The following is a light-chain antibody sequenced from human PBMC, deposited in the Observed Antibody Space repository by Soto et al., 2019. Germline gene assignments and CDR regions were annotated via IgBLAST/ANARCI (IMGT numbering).Light chain of an antibody. CDR3: KSYAGTDAYV. CDR2: EVV. Sequence: ALTQPPSASGSPGQSVTISCTGTKNDIGVCDFVSWYQHHPGKAPRLIIYEVVQRPSGVPDRFSGSKSGNTASLTVSGLQAADEADYFWKSYAGTDAYVFGRGTKVTV. V-gene: IGLV2-8*01. J-gene: IGLJ1*01. CDR1: KNDIGVCDF.